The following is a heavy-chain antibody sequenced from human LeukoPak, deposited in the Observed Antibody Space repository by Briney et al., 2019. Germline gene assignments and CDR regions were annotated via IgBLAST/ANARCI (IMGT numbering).Heavy chain of an antibody. CDR3: AREGVGATFDY. Sequence: GGSLRLSCAASGFPFAPFWMTWVRQAPGKGPEFVATMNRDGSEVAYGNSVKGRFTISRDKAKNTLYLQMNSLRAEDTAVYYCAREGVGATFDYWGQGTLVTVSS. CDR2: MNRDGSEV. CDR1: GFPFAPFW. J-gene: IGHJ4*02. D-gene: IGHD1-26*01. V-gene: IGHV3-7*01.